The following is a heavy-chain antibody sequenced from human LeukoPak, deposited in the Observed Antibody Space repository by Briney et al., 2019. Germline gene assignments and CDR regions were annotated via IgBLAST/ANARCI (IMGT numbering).Heavy chain of an antibody. CDR1: GGSISSSNW. J-gene: IGHJ6*03. V-gene: IGHV4-4*02. CDR2: IYHSGST. CDR3: AREWFGELSHYYYYYMDV. D-gene: IGHD3-10*01. Sequence: SGTLSLTCAVSGGSISSSNWWSWVRQPPGKGLEWIGEIYHSGSTNYNPSLKSRVTISVDKSKNQFSLKLSSVTAADTAVYYCAREWFGELSHYYYYYMDVWGKGTTVTVSS.